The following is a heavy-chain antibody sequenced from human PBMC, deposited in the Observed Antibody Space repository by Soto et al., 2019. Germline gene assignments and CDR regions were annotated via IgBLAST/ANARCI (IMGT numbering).Heavy chain of an antibody. V-gene: IGHV4-30-4*01. Sequence: SETLSLTCAVSGASINSGDYYWSWIRQPPGKGLEWIGHIYYSGSTYYNPSLKSRAGISVDSSKSQVSLKLTSVTAADTAVYFCARILMNYCRLDYWGQGALVTVSS. CDR2: IYYSGST. CDR3: ARILMNYCRLDY. CDR1: GASINSGDYY. D-gene: IGHD2-15*01. J-gene: IGHJ4*02.